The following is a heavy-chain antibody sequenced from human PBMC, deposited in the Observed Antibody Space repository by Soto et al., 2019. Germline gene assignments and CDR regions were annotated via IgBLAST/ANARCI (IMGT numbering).Heavy chain of an antibody. V-gene: IGHV1-2*04. CDR2: INAYTGGV. Sequence: QVQMVQSGAEVKKPGTSVTVSCKASGYTFTGHYIHWVRQAPGQGLAWIGWINAYTGGVNYAQKFEGWVTMTRDTSISTAFMELKRLRDDDTAVYYCARGCSSTTCYRGSLHMDVWGQGTTVIASS. J-gene: IGHJ6*02. CDR1: GYTFTGHY. CDR3: ARGCSSTTCYRGSLHMDV. D-gene: IGHD2-2*01.